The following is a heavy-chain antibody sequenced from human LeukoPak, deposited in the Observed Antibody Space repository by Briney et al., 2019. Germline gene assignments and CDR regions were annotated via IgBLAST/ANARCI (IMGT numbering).Heavy chain of an antibody. CDR1: GGSISSYY. J-gene: IGHJ6*02. D-gene: IGHD3-3*01. Sequence: SETLSLTCTVSGGSISSYYWSWIRQPPGKGLEWIGYIYYSGSTNYNPSLKSRVTISVDTSKNQFSLKLSSVTAADTAVYYCARVVGATQYDFWNGYYLPYYYGMDVWGQGTTVTVSS. CDR3: ARVVGATQYDFWNGYYLPYYYGMDV. CDR2: IYYSGST. V-gene: IGHV4-59*01.